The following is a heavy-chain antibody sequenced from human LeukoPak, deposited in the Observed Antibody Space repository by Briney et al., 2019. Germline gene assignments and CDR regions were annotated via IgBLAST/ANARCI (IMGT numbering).Heavy chain of an antibody. Sequence: SETLSLTCAVYGGSFSGYYWSWIRQPPGKGLEWIGEINHSGSTNYNPSLKSRVTISVDKSKNQFSLKLSSVTAADTAVYYCARGGDYYVDYWGQGTLVTVSS. V-gene: IGHV4-34*01. CDR3: ARGGDYYVDY. J-gene: IGHJ4*02. CDR1: GGSFSGYY. CDR2: INHSGST. D-gene: IGHD3-10*02.